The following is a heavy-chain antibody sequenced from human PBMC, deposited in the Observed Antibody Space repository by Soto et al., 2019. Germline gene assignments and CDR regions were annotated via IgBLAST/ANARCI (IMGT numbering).Heavy chain of an antibody. J-gene: IGHJ4*02. CDR3: ASPIIGYYYFDY. D-gene: IGHD2-21*01. CDR1: GFTFSSYS. CDR2: ISSSSSYI. Sequence: EVQLVESGGGLVKPGGSLRLSCAASGFTFSSYSMNWVRQAPGKGLEWVSSISSSSSYIYYADSVKGRFTISRDNAKNSLYLQMNSLRAEDTAVYYCASPIIGYYYFDYWGQGTLVTVSS. V-gene: IGHV3-21*01.